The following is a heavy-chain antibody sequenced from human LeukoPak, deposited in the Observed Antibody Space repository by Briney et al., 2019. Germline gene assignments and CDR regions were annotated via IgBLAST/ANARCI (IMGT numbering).Heavy chain of an antibody. V-gene: IGHV1-69*02. Sequence: ASVKVSCKASGGTFSSYTISWVRQAPGQGLEWMGRIIPILGIANYAQKFQGRVTITADKSTSTAYMELSSLRSEDTAVYYCARGYVWGSYRHTHLDHWFDPWGQGTLVTVSS. CDR1: GGTFSSYT. CDR2: IIPILGIA. D-gene: IGHD3-16*02. CDR3: ARGYVWGSYRHTHLDHWFDP. J-gene: IGHJ5*02.